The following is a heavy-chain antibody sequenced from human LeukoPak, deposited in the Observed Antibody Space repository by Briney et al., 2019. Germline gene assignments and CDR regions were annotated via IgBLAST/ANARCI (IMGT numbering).Heavy chain of an antibody. J-gene: IGHJ6*03. Sequence: LETLSLTRPVSGGSLSGYFLSWIRQPPGEGLEWIGYIYYSGSTNYNPSLKSRVTISVDTSKNQFSLKLSSVTAADTAVYYCARVPYMDVWGKGTTVTVSS. V-gene: IGHV4-59*01. CDR2: IYYSGST. CDR3: ARVPYMDV. CDR1: GGSLSGYF.